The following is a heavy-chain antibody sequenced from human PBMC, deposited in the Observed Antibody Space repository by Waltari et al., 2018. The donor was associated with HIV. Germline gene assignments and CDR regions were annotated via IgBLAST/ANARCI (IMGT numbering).Heavy chain of an antibody. CDR1: AFSFTSYS. CDR3: VRGGEGTYGDY. V-gene: IGHV3-21*01. D-gene: IGHD3-16*01. CDR2: ISRDSRYI. Sequence: DVQLVESGGGLVKPGGSLRLACAGSAFSFTSYSMNWVRQAPGKGLEWVSSISRDSRYIYYADSVKGRFTISRDNARNSLFLQMNSLRADDTAVYYCVRGGEGTYGDYWGQGTLVTVSS. J-gene: IGHJ4*02.